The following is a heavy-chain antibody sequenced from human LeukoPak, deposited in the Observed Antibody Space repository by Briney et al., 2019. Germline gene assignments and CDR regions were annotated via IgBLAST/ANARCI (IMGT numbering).Heavy chain of an antibody. CDR1: GYTFTSFG. CDR2: ISAYNGNT. D-gene: IGHD5-18*01. V-gene: IGHV1-18*01. J-gene: IGHJ4*02. Sequence: ASVTVSCKASGYTFTSFGISWVRQAPGQGLEWMGWISAYNGNTNYAQQVQGRVTMTTDTSTSTAYMELRSLRSDDTAVYYCATEIEYGYDYWGQGTLVTVSS. CDR3: ATEIEYGYDY.